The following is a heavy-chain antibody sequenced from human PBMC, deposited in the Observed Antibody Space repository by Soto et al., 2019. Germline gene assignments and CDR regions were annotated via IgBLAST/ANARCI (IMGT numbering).Heavy chain of an antibody. CDR1: GGSVSSGSYY. D-gene: IGHD2-15*01. CDR2: IYYSGST. V-gene: IGHV4-61*01. CDR3: AREHSEDETSACSGQNNYYYGIDV. Sequence: SWTLSLTCTVSGGSVSSGSYYWSLILQPPGKGLEWIRYIYYSGSTNYNPSLKIRVTISVDTSKNQFSLKLSSVTAADTAVYYCAREHSEDETSACSGQNNYYYGIDVWGQGTTVTVSS. J-gene: IGHJ6*02.